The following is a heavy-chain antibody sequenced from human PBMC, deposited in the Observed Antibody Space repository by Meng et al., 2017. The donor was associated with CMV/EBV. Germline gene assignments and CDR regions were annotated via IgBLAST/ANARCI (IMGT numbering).Heavy chain of an antibody. V-gene: IGHV4-39*07. J-gene: IGHJ5*02. D-gene: IGHD2-2*03. CDR1: GVTISSRSYC. Sequence: QLLLQESRPALVKPESTLSLTCPGVGVTISSRSYCVGCIRQRPGKVLEWIGSIYDSGSTYYNPSLKSRVTISVDTSKNQFSLKLSTVTAADTAVYYCARDLVIVVVPGDPWFDPWGQGTLVTVSS. CDR2: IYDSGST. CDR3: ARDLVIVVVPGDPWFDP.